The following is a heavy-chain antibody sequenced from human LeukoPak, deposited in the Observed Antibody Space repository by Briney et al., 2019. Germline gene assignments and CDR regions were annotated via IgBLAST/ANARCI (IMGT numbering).Heavy chain of an antibody. V-gene: IGHV3-21*01. J-gene: IGHJ3*02. D-gene: IGHD3-3*01. CDR1: GFTFTTYS. CDR3: ARETYDFWSGYYRHDAFDI. CDR2: ISSSSKYI. Sequence: GGSLRLSCAASGFTFTTYSMNWVRQAPGQGLEWVSSISSSSKYIYYADTVKGRFTISRDNAKNSLYLQMNSLRAEDTAVYFCARETYDFWSGYYRHDAFDIWGQGTMVTVSS.